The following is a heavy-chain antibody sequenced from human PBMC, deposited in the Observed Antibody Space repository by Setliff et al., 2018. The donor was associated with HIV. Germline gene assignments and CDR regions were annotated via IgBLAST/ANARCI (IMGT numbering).Heavy chain of an antibody. V-gene: IGHV3-23*01. Sequence: GGSLRLSCAASGFTFSSYAMRWVRQAPGKGLECVSGISGSGGSTHYADSVKGRFTISRDNSKNMLYLQMNSLRAEDTAVYYCARGTDYSGWFYDYWGQGTQVTVSS. J-gene: IGHJ4*02. D-gene: IGHD1-26*01. CDR2: ISGSGGST. CDR1: GFTFSSYA. CDR3: ARGTDYSGWFYDY.